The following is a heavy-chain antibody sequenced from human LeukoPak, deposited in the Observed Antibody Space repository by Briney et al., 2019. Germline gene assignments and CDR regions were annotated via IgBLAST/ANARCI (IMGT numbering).Heavy chain of an antibody. V-gene: IGHV4-34*01. CDR3: ARGSSWPRRLFDY. CDR1: GGSFSGYY. D-gene: IGHD6-13*01. J-gene: IGHJ4*02. Sequence: SETLSLTCAVYGGSFSGYYWSWIRQPPGKGLEWIGEINHSGSTNYNPSLKSRVTISVDTSKNQFSLKLSSVTAADTAVYYCARGSSWPRRLFDYWGQGTLVTVSS. CDR2: INHSGST.